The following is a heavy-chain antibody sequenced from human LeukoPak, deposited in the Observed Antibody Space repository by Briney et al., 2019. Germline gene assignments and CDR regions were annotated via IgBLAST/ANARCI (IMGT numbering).Heavy chain of an antibody. CDR3: ARARRGGYSYGAFDY. Sequence: PSETLSLTCAVYGGSFSGYYWSWTGQPPGKGLEWIGEINHSGSTNYNPSLKSRVTISVDTSKNQFSLKLSSVTAADTAVYYCARARRGGYSYGAFDYWGEGTLVTVSS. V-gene: IGHV4-34*01. CDR1: GGSFSGYY. J-gene: IGHJ4*02. D-gene: IGHD5-18*01. CDR2: INHSGST.